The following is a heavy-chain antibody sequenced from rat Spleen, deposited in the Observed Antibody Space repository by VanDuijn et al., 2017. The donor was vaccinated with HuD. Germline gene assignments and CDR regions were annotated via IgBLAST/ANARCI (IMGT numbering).Heavy chain of an antibody. V-gene: IGHV5-29*01. CDR1: GFTFSDYY. CDR2: ISYDGSGT. D-gene: IGHD4-4*01. Sequence: EVQLVESDGGLVQPGRSLKLSCAASGFTFSDYYMAWVRQAPTKGLEWVATISYDGSGTYYRDSVKGRFTISRNNAKSTLYLQMDSLRSEDTATYYCTRDSGFYYWGQGVMVTVSS. CDR3: TRDSGFYY. J-gene: IGHJ2*01.